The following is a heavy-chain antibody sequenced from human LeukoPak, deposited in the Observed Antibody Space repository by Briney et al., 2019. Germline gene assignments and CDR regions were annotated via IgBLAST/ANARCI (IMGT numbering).Heavy chain of an antibody. Sequence: GASVKVSCKASGGTFSSYAISWVRQAPGQGLEWMGGIIPIFGTANYAQKFQGRVTITTDESTSTAYMELSSLRSEDTAVYYCASSVGYCSSTSCYGVANFDYWGQGTLVTVSS. CDR2: IIPIFGTA. CDR1: GGTFSSYA. CDR3: ASSVGYCSSTSCYGVANFDY. D-gene: IGHD2-2*01. V-gene: IGHV1-69*05. J-gene: IGHJ4*02.